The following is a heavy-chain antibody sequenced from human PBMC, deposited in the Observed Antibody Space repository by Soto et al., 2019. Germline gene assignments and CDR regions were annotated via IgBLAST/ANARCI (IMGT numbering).Heavy chain of an antibody. CDR2: INHSGST. CDR3: ARLRNYYDSSGSYYYYYYGMDV. Sequence: SETLSLTCAVYGGSFSGYYWSWIRQPPGKGLEWIGEINHSGSTNYNPSLKSRVTISVDTSKNQFSLKLSSVAAADTAVYYCARLRNYYDSSGSYYYYYYGMDVWGQGTTVTVSS. CDR1: GGSFSGYY. J-gene: IGHJ6*02. D-gene: IGHD3-22*01. V-gene: IGHV4-34*01.